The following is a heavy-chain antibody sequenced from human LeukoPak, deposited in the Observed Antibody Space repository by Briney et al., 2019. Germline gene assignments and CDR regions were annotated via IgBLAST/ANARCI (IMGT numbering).Heavy chain of an antibody. D-gene: IGHD3-10*01. CDR2: INHSGST. V-gene: IGHV4-34*01. Sequence: SETLSLTCSVSGGSIINYYWSWIRQPPGKGLEWIGEINHSGSTNYNPSLKSRVTISLDTSRNQFSLKVNSVTAADTAVYYCAKSNGYGLVDIWGQGTMVTVSS. CDR3: AKSNGYGLVDI. J-gene: IGHJ3*02. CDR1: GGSIINYY.